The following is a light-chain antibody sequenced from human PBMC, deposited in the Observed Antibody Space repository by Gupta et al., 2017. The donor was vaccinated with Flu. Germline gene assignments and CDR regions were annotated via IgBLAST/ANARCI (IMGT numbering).Light chain of an antibody. CDR3: HQRSIYMYS. J-gene: IGKJ2*03. V-gene: IGKV3-11*01. CDR2: DAS. CDR1: QSVSSY. Sequence: EIVLTQSPATLSLSPGERATLSCRASQSVSSYLAWYQQKPGQAPRLLIYDASNRATGIPARFSGSGSGTDFTLTISSREPEDFAVYYCHQRSIYMYSFGQGTKLEIK.